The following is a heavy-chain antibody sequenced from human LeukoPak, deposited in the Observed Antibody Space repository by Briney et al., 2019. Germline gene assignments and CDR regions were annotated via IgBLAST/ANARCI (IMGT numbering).Heavy chain of an antibody. J-gene: IGHJ6*02. Sequence: SQTLSLTCTVSGGSISSGGYYWSWIRQHPGKGLEWIGYIYYSGSTYYNPSLKSRVTISVDRSKNQFSLKLSSVTAADTAVYYCARGSKNYYYYGMDVWGQGTTVTVSS. CDR3: ARGSKNYYYYGMDV. CDR1: GGSISSGGYY. V-gene: IGHV4-31*03. CDR2: IYYSGST.